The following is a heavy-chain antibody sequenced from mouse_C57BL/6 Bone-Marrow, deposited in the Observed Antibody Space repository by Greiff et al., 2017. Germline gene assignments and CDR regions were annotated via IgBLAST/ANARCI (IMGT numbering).Heavy chain of an antibody. Sequence: QVQLKQPGAELVKPGASVKMSCKASGYTFTSYWITWVKQRPGQGLEWIGDIYPGSGSTNYNEKFKSKATLTVDTSSSTAYMQLSSLTSEDSAVYYCARRGGYGSSYNYWGQGTTLTVSS. V-gene: IGHV1-55*01. CDR3: ARRGGYGSSYNY. D-gene: IGHD1-1*01. J-gene: IGHJ2*01. CDR1: GYTFTSYW. CDR2: IYPGSGST.